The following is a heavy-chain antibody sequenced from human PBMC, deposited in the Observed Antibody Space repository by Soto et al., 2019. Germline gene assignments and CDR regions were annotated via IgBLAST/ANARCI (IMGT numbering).Heavy chain of an antibody. CDR2: VYTTGST. V-gene: IGHV4-4*07. CDR3: GRDFNFIFDDFAEVRWTFDP. J-gene: IGHJ5*02. CDR1: GGSINTYY. Sequence: SETLSLTCTVTGGSINTYYWSWIRQSAGKGLEWIGRVYTTGSTNYNPSLKSRVTISVDTSRNQFSLSLRSVTAADTAVYYCGRDFNFIFDDFAEVRWTFDPWAKGTLVTVSA. D-gene: IGHD3-3*02.